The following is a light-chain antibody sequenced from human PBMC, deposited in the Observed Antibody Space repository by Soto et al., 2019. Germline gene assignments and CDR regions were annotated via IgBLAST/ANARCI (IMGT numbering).Light chain of an antibody. V-gene: IGLV1-51*01. CDR2: DND. CDR1: GFNIGSNT. Sequence: QSVLTQPPSTSGTPGQRVTISCSGSGFNIGSNTVNWYQQLPGTAPKLLLYDNDKRPSGIPDRFFGSKSGTSATLGIAGLQTADEADYYCGTWESYLSVGVFGGGTKLTVL. CDR3: GTWESYLSVGV. J-gene: IGLJ2*01.